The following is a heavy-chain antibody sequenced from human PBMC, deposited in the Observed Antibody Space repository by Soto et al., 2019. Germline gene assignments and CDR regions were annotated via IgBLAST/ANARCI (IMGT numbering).Heavy chain of an antibody. CDR3: ARDSTWIPYYHYGMDV. CDR1: GFSVSSNY. V-gene: IGHV3-53*01. Sequence: EVQLVESGGGLIQPGGSLRLSCAASGFSVSSNYMSWVRQAPGKGPGWVSVIYSGGNTHYAASVKGRFTISRDNSKNTLYLQMNSLRAEDTAVYYCARDSTWIPYYHYGMDVWGQGTTVTVSS. D-gene: IGHD5-18*01. J-gene: IGHJ6*02. CDR2: IYSGGNT.